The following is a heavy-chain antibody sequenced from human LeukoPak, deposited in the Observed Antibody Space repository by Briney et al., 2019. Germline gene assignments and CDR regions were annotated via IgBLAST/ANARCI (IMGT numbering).Heavy chain of an antibody. D-gene: IGHD3-10*01. V-gene: IGHV4-34*01. J-gene: IGHJ6*02. CDR3: ARFLITMVRGVIITPLYGMDV. Sequence: SETLSLTCAVYGGSFSGYYWSWIRQPPGKGLEWIGEINHSGSTNYNPSLKSRVTISVDTSKNQFSLKLSSVTAADTAVYYCARFLITMVRGVIITPLYGMDVWGQGTTVTVS. CDR2: INHSGST. CDR1: GGSFSGYY.